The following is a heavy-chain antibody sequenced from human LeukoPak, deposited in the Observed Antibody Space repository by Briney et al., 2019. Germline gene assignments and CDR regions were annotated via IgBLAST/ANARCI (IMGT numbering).Heavy chain of an antibody. CDR1: GFTFSGYW. Sequence: GGSLRLSCAASGFTFSGYWMHWVRQAPGKGLVWVSRINGDGSSTSYADSVKGRFTIYRDNARNTLYLQMNSLRVEDTAVYYCAQGGSPGAFDYWGQGTLVTVSS. CDR2: INGDGSST. D-gene: IGHD1-26*01. V-gene: IGHV3-74*01. J-gene: IGHJ4*02. CDR3: AQGGSPGAFDY.